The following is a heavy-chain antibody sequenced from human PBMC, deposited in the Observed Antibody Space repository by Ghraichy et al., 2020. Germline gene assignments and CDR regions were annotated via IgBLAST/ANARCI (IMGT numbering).Heavy chain of an antibody. V-gene: IGHV3-48*02. CDR2: ISRSRSTT. Sequence: GESLNISCVASGFTFSSYSMNWVRQAPGKGLEWVSYISRSRSTTYYADSVKGRFTISRDNAKNSLYLQMNSLRDEDTAVYYCARDPLLEVGAAVYWGQGTLVIVSS. J-gene: IGHJ4*02. D-gene: IGHD1-26*01. CDR1: GFTFSSYS. CDR3: ARDPLLEVGAAVY.